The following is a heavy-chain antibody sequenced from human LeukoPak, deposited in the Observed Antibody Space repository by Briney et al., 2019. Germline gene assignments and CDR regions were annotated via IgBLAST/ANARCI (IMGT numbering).Heavy chain of an antibody. D-gene: IGHD3-22*01. J-gene: IGHJ3*02. Sequence: GESLKISCKGSGYSFTTYWIGWVRQMPGKGLEWMGIIYPSDSDTRYSPSFQGQVSISADKSISTAYPQWSSLKASDTAMYYCARTFYYDSSSYNWDALDIWGQGTMVTVSS. CDR3: ARTFYYDSSSYNWDALDI. V-gene: IGHV5-51*01. CDR2: IYPSDSDT. CDR1: GYSFTTYW.